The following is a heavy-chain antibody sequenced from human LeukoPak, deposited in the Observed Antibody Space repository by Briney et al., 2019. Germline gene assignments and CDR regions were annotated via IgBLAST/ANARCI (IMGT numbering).Heavy chain of an antibody. V-gene: IGHV1-2*02. CDR2: INPNSGGT. CDR1: EYSFTGYY. D-gene: IGHD1-7*01. CDR3: ARDAQLTGTTGFADY. J-gene: IGHJ4*02. Sequence: ASVEVSCKASEYSFTGYYMHWVRQAPGQGLEWMGWINPNSGGTNYAQKFQGRVTMTRDTSISTAYMELSRLRSDDTAVYYCARDAQLTGTTGFADYWGQGTLVTVSS.